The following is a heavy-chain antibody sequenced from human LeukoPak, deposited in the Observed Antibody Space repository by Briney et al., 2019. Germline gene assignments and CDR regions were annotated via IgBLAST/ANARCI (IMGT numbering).Heavy chain of an antibody. CDR2: INSDGSST. CDR3: ARGLGGSYYAVDAFDI. J-gene: IGHJ3*02. CDR1: GFTFSSYW. D-gene: IGHD1-26*01. V-gene: IGHV3-74*01. Sequence: PGGPLRLSCAASGFTFSSYWMHWVRQAPGKGLVWVSRINSDGSSTSYADSVKGRFTISRDSAKNTLYLQMNSLRAEDTAVYYCARGLGGSYYAVDAFDIWGQGTMVTVSS.